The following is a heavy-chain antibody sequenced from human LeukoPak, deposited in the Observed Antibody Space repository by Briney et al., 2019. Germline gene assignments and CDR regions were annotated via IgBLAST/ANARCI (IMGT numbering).Heavy chain of an antibody. J-gene: IGHJ4*02. D-gene: IGHD3-22*01. CDR3: AKDNLAHSLYYYDSSGYFDY. Sequence: TGGSLRLSCAASGFTFSSYGMPWVRQAPGKGLEWVAVISYDGSNKYYADSVKGRFTISRDNSKNTLYLQMNSLRAEDTAVYYCAKDNLAHSLYYYDSSGYFDYWGQGTLVTVSS. V-gene: IGHV3-30*18. CDR2: ISYDGSNK. CDR1: GFTFSSYG.